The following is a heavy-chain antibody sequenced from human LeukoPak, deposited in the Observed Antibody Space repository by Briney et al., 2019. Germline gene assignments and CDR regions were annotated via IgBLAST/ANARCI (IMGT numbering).Heavy chain of an antibody. D-gene: IGHD1-26*01. Sequence: GASVKVSCKVSGSTLTELSMHWVRQAPGKGLEWMRGFDPEDGETIYAQKFQGRVTMTEDTSTDTAYMELSSLRSEDTAVYYCATASHTRGYYYYYMDVWGKGTTVTVSS. CDR2: FDPEDGET. CDR3: ATASHTRGYYYYYMDV. CDR1: GSTLTELS. J-gene: IGHJ6*03. V-gene: IGHV1-24*01.